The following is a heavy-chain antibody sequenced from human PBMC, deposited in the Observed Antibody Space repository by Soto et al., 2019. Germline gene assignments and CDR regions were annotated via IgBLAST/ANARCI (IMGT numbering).Heavy chain of an antibody. J-gene: IGHJ4*01. CDR3: ATAFCCCASYSSGGSFDF. CDR1: GGTFSSYA. Sequence: SVKVSCKASGGTFSSYAISWVRQAPGQGLEWMGGIIPIFGTANYAQKFQGRVTITADESTSTAYMELSSLRSEDTAVYYCATAFCCCASYSSGGSFDFWGQGTMVTVSS. V-gene: IGHV1-69*13. D-gene: IGHD1-26*01. CDR2: IIPIFGTA.